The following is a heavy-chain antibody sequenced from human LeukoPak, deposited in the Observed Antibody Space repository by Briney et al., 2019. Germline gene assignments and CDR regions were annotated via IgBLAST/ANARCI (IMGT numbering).Heavy chain of an antibody. CDR1: GGSISSNY. CDR2: IYTSGST. V-gene: IGHV4-4*07. Sequence: SETLSLTCTVSGGSISSNYWSWIRQPAGKGLEWIGRIYTSGSTNYNPSLKSRVTMSVDTSKNQFSLKLSSVTAADTVVYYCARSNGYSSSWPFDYWGQGTLVTVSS. D-gene: IGHD6-13*01. CDR3: ARSNGYSSSWPFDY. J-gene: IGHJ4*02.